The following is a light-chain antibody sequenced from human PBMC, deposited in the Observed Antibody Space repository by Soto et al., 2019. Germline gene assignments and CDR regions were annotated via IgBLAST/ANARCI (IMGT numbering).Light chain of an antibody. CDR3: QQGGTT. V-gene: IGKV3-11*01. J-gene: IGKJ2*01. CDR1: QSVGSY. CDR2: DAT. Sequence: EIVLTQSPATLSLSPGERATLSCRASQSVGSYLAWYQHKRGQSPRLLIYDATKRAPGIPARFSGSGSGTDFTLTISSLEPEDFAVYYCQQGGTTCGQGTELEIK.